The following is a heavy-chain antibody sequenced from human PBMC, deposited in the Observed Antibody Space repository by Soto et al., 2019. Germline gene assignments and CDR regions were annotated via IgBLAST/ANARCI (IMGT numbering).Heavy chain of an antibody. V-gene: IGHV4-39*01. J-gene: IGHJ4*02. Sequence: PSETLSLTCIVSGGSITRRSSYWAWIRQPPGKGLEWVGTFYDGNTYHNPSLRSRITIAVDTSKNQFSLKLNSVAAADPAFYYCATTRGLAVGGSFDYWGQGTLVTVSS. CDR2: FYDGNT. CDR1: GGSITRRSSY. CDR3: ATTRGLAVGGSFDY. D-gene: IGHD3-10*01.